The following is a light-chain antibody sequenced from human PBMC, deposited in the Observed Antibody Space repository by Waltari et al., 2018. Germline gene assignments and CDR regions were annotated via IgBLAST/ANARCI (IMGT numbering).Light chain of an antibody. CDR1: QGISTH. Sequence: DIQLTQSPSSLSASVGDRVIITCRASQGISTHLAWYQQKPGKPPKLLIYTASTLQSGVPSRFSGSGSGTEFTLTISSLQPEDFAAYYCQQRNNYPITFGQGTRLEI. J-gene: IGKJ5*01. CDR3: QQRNNYPIT. V-gene: IGKV1-9*01. CDR2: TAS.